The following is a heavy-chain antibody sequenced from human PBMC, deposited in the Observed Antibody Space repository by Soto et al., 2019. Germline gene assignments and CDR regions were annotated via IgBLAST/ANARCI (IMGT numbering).Heavy chain of an antibody. CDR3: ARYLDTRKYQLLEDRFDS. Sequence: SETLSLTCTVSGGSISSGGYYWSWIRQHPGKGLEWIGYIYYSGSTYYNPSLKSRVTISVDTSKNQFSLKLSSVTAADTAVYYCARYLDTRKYQLLEDRFDSWGQGTLVPVSS. CDR2: IYYSGST. D-gene: IGHD2-2*01. CDR1: GGSISSGGYY. V-gene: IGHV4-31*03. J-gene: IGHJ5*01.